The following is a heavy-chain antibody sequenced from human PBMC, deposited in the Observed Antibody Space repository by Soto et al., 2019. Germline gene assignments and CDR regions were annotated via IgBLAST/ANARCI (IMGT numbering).Heavy chain of an antibody. J-gene: IGHJ4*02. V-gene: IGHV4-30-4*01. CDR1: GDSISSDGYH. CDR2: IYNGGRT. Sequence: LSLTCTVSGDSISSDGYHWSWIRQSPGKGLEWIGYIYNGGRTFYRPSLESRINMSLDATKNSYSLRLTSVTASDTAVYYCARDTVGRDSINLFVNWGQGILVTVSA. CDR3: ARDTVGRDSINLFVN.